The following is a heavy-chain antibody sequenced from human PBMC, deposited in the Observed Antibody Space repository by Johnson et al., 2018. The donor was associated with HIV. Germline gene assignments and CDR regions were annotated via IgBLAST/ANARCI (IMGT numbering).Heavy chain of an antibody. V-gene: IGHV3-33*06. CDR2: IWSDGSNK. D-gene: IGHD3-22*01. CDR3: AKDQHYYDSRNGGAFDI. CDR1: GFTFHDYG. J-gene: IGHJ3*02. Sequence: QVQLVESGGGVVQPGRSLRLSCAASGFTFHDYGMHWVRQAPGKGLEWVAVIWSDGSNKNYVDSVKGRFTISRDNSKNTLYLQMNSLRAEDTAVYYCAKDQHYYDSRNGGAFDIWGQGEMVTVSS.